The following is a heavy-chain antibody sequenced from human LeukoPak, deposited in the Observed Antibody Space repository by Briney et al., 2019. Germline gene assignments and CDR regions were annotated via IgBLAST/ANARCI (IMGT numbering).Heavy chain of an antibody. D-gene: IGHD6-19*01. CDR3: AEDLQWLVGGFDY. Sequence: GGSLRLSCAASGFTFSSYAMSWVRQAPGKGLEWVSLISGSGGSTYYTDSVKGRFTISRDNSKNTLYLQMNSLRAEDTAVYYCAEDLQWLVGGFDYWGQGNLVTVSS. J-gene: IGHJ4*02. V-gene: IGHV3-23*01. CDR1: GFTFSSYA. CDR2: ISGSGGST.